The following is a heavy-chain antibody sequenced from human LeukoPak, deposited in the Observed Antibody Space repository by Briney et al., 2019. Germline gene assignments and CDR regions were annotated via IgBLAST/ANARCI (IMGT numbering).Heavy chain of an antibody. V-gene: IGHV3-13*01. D-gene: IGHD3-9*01. CDR3: ARGKTLRYFDWLSNYYYYGMDV. J-gene: IGHJ6*02. Sequence: GGSLRLSCAASGFTFSSYAMHWVRQATGKGLEWVSAIGTAGDTYYPGSVKGRFTISRENAKNSLYLQMNSLRAGDTAVYYCARGKTLRYFDWLSNYYYYGMDVWGQGTTVTVSS. CDR1: GFTFSSYA. CDR2: IGTAGDT.